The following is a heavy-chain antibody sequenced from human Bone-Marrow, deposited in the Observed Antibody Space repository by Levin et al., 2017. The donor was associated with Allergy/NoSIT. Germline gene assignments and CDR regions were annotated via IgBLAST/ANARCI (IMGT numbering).Heavy chain of an antibody. CDR2: ISGSGGST. D-gene: IGHD2-15*01. CDR1: GFTFSSYA. V-gene: IGHV3-23*01. Sequence: LGGSLRLSCAASGFTFSSYAMSWVRQAPGKGLEWVSAISGSGGSTYYADSVKGRFTISRDNSKNTLYLQMNSLRAEDTAVYYCAKDLFFPNDVVVVAELQDYWGQGTLVTVSS. CDR3: AKDLFFPNDVVVVAELQDY. J-gene: IGHJ4*02.